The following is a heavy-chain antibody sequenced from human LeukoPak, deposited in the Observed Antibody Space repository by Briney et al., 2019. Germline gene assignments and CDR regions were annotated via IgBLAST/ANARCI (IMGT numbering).Heavy chain of an antibody. CDR1: GGSFSGYY. CDR2: INHSGST. CDR3: ARGLWGTILGVADY. D-gene: IGHD3-3*01. J-gene: IGHJ4*02. Sequence: SETLSLTCAVYGGSFSGYYWSWIRQPPGKGLEWIGEINHSGSTNYNPSLKSRVTISVDTSKNQFSLKPSSVTAADTAVYYCARGLWGTILGVADYWGQGTLVTVSS. V-gene: IGHV4-34*01.